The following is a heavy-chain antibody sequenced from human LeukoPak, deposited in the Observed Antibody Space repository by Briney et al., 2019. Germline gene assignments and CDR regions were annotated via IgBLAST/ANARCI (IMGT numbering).Heavy chain of an antibody. CDR3: AKDFHGDFPYFFDY. CDR1: GFTFSNFA. Sequence: GGSLRLSCAASGFTFSNFAMSWVRQAPGKGLEWVSSISASGGTTYYADSVKGRFTISRDNSKNTFNLQMNSLRAEDAALYYCAKDFHGDFPYFFDYWGQGTLVTVSS. J-gene: IGHJ4*02. V-gene: IGHV3-23*01. CDR2: ISASGGTT.